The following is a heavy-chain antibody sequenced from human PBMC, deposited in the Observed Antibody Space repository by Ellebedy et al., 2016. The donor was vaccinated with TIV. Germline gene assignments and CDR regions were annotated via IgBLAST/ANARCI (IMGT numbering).Heavy chain of an antibody. CDR3: AKAQYGSGSYQAIQH. CDR1: GFTFDDFA. J-gene: IGHJ1*01. Sequence: GGSLRLSCAASGFTFDDFAMHWVRQAPGKGPEWVSGISWDSNYLGYADSVKGRFTISRENAKKSLYLQMNALRTEDTAVYYCAKAQYGSGSYQAIQHWGQGTLVTVSS. CDR2: ISWDSNYL. D-gene: IGHD3-10*01. V-gene: IGHV3-9*01.